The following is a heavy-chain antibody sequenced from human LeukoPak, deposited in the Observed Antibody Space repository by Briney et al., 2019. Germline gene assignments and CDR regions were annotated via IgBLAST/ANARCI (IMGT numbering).Heavy chain of an antibody. CDR1: GGSISSYY. CDR3: ARTNPGYGDYGTDY. Sequence: SETLSLTCTVSGGSISSYYWSWIRQPPGKGLEWIGDIYYSGSTNYNPSLKSRVTISVDTSKNQFSLKLSSVTAADTAVYYCARTNPGYGDYGTDYWGQGTLVTVSS. CDR2: IYYSGST. D-gene: IGHD4-17*01. J-gene: IGHJ4*02. V-gene: IGHV4-59*08.